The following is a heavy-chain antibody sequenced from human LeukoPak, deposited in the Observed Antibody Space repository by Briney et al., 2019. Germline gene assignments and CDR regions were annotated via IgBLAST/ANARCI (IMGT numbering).Heavy chain of an antibody. V-gene: IGHV3-7*01. D-gene: IGHD4-23*01. CDR2: INRDGTEI. CDR3: ARSRWPEDL. Sequence: PGGSLRLSCAASGFTFTGFFMSWLRQAPGKGLEWVANINRDGTEIYYVGSVKGRFTISIDNAKNSVYLQMNSLRTEDTAIYYCARSRWPEDLWGRGTLVTVSS. CDR1: GFTFTGFF. J-gene: IGHJ5*02.